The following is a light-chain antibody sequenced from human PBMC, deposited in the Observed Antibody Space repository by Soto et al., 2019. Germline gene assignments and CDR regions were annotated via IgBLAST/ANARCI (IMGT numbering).Light chain of an antibody. V-gene: IGKV1-39*01. J-gene: IGKJ3*01. Sequence: IQMTQSPSSLSASVGDRVTITCRASQSISSYLNWYQQKPGKAPKLLIYAASSLQSGVPSRFSGSGSGTDFTHTISSLQPEDFATYYCQQSYSTPFPFGPGTKVDIK. CDR1: QSISSY. CDR3: QQSYSTPFP. CDR2: AAS.